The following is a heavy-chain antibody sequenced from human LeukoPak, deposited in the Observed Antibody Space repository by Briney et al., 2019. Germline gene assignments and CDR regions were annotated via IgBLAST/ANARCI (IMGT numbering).Heavy chain of an antibody. CDR3: TTEWQWLAFDY. CDR2: IKSKTDGGTT. D-gene: IGHD6-19*01. Sequence: PGGSLRLSCAASGLTFSNAWMSWVRQAPGKGLEWVGRIKSKTDGGTTDYAAPVKGRFTISRDDSKNTLYLQMNSLKTEDTAVYYCTTEWQWLAFDYWGQGILVTVSS. V-gene: IGHV3-15*01. J-gene: IGHJ4*02. CDR1: GLTFSNAW.